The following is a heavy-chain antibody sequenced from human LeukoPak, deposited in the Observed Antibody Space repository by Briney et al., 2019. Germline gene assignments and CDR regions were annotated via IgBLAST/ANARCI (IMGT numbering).Heavy chain of an antibody. CDR3: ARDASPSPVAGTNYFDY. CDR1: GFTFSSYE. J-gene: IGHJ4*02. D-gene: IGHD6-19*01. Sequence: GGSLRLSCAASGFTFSSYEMNWVRQAPGKGLEWVSYISSSGSNIYYADSVKGRFTISRDNAKNSLYLQMNSLRAEDTAVYYCARDASPSPVAGTNYFDYWGQGTLVTVSS. CDR2: ISSSGSNI. V-gene: IGHV3-48*03.